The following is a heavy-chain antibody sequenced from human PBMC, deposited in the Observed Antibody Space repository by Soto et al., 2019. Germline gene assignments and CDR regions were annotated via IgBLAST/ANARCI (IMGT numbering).Heavy chain of an antibody. Sequence: QVQLVESGGGVVQPGRSLRLSCAASGFTFSSYAMHWVRQAPGKGLEWVAVISYDGSNKYYADSVKGRFTISRDNSKNXRDLQMNSLRAEDRAVYYCAGSDYTYSSSWFNFDYWGQGTLVTVSS. CDR3: AGSDYTYSSSWFNFDY. CDR1: GFTFSSYA. D-gene: IGHD6-13*01. CDR2: ISYDGSNK. J-gene: IGHJ4*02. V-gene: IGHV3-30-3*01.